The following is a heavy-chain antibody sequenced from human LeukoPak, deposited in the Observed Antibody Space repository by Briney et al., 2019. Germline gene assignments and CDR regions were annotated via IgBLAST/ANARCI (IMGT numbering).Heavy chain of an antibody. CDR3: AKDSGIAAAGAPSD. CDR1: GFTFSSYA. Sequence: PGGSLRLSCAASGFTFSSYAMSWVHQAPGKGLEWVSAISGSGGSTYYADSVKGRFTISRDNSKNTLYLQMNSLRAEDTAVYYCAKDSGIAAAGAPSDWGQGTLVTVSS. V-gene: IGHV3-23*01. CDR2: ISGSGGST. D-gene: IGHD6-13*01. J-gene: IGHJ4*02.